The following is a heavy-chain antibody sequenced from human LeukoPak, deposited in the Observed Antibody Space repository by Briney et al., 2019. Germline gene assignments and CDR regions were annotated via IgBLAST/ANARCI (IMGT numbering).Heavy chain of an antibody. Sequence: SETLSLTCAVYGGSFSGYYWSWIRQPPGKGLEWIGEINHSGSTNYNPSLKSRVTISVDTSKNQFSLKLSSVTAADTAVYYCARENKVAGTSYYFVYWGQGTLVTVSS. CDR1: GGSFSGYY. CDR2: INHSGST. V-gene: IGHV4-34*01. CDR3: ARENKVAGTSYYFVY. J-gene: IGHJ4*02. D-gene: IGHD6-19*01.